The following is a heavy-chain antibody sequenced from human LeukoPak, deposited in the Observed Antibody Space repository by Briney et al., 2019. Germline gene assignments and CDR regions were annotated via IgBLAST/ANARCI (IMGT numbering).Heavy chain of an antibody. V-gene: IGHV3-48*01. D-gene: IGHD1-26*01. CDR1: GFSRYSFINYS. J-gene: IGHJ5*02. Sequence: TGGSLRLPCVASGFSRYSFINYSMNWVRQAPGKGLEWVSYISSSSSTMYYADSAKGRFTISRDNAKNSLYLQMNSLRAEDTAVYYCARDRIVGVFDPWGQGTLVTVSS. CDR2: ISSSSSTM. CDR3: ARDRIVGVFDP.